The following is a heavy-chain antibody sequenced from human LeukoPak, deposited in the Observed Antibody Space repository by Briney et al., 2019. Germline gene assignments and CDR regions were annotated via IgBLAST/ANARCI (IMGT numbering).Heavy chain of an antibody. J-gene: IGHJ4*02. D-gene: IGHD2-15*01. Sequence: ASVKVSCKASGYTFTSYAMHWVRQAPGQRLEWMGWINAGNGNTKYSQKFQGGVTITRDKSTSTAYMELSSLRSEDTAVYYCAREAVVAATPYYFDYWGQGTLVTVSS. CDR3: AREAVVAATPYYFDY. V-gene: IGHV1-3*01. CDR2: INAGNGNT. CDR1: GYTFTSYA.